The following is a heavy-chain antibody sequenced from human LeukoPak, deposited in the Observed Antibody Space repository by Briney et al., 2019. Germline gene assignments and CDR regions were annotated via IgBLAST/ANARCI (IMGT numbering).Heavy chain of an antibody. Sequence: GASVKVSCKASGYTFTSYGISWARQAPGQGLEWMGWISAYNGNTNYAQKLQGRVTMTTDTSTSTAYMELRSLRSDDTAVYYCARDTGIAAAAPRWFDPWGQGTLVTVSS. CDR2: ISAYNGNT. J-gene: IGHJ5*02. V-gene: IGHV1-18*04. D-gene: IGHD6-13*01. CDR3: ARDTGIAAAAPRWFDP. CDR1: GYTFTSYG.